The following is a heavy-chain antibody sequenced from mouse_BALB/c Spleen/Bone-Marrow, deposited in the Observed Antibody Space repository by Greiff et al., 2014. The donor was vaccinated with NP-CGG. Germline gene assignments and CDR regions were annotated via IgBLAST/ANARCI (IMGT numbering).Heavy chain of an antibody. Sequence: EVMLVESGGGLVQPGGSLRLSCATSGFTFTDYYMSWVRQPPGKALEWLGFIRHKANGYTTEYSASVKGRFTISRDNSQSILYLQMNPLRAEDSATYYRARDGYDDYWGQGTTLTVSS. V-gene: IGHV7-3*02. CDR2: IRHKANGYTT. J-gene: IGHJ2*01. D-gene: IGHD2-2*01. CDR3: ARDGYDDY. CDR1: GFTFTDYY.